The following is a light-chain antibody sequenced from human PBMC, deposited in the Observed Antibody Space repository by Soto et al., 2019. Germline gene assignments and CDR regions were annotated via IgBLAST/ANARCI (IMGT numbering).Light chain of an antibody. CDR2: EVS. CDR3: SSFISSCTYV. CDR1: SSDVGSYNR. J-gene: IGLJ1*01. Sequence: QSVLTQPPSVSGSPGQSVAISCTGTSSDVGSYNRVAWYQQSPGTAPKLMIYEVSNRPSGVPDRFSGSKSGNTASLTISGPQAEDEADYYCSSFISSCTYVFGTGSKVSVL. V-gene: IGLV2-18*02.